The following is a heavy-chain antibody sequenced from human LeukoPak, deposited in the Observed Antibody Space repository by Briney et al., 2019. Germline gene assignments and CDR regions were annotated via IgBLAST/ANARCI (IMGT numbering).Heavy chain of an antibody. J-gene: IGHJ4*02. V-gene: IGHV4-30-4*08. CDR1: GGSFSGYY. CDR2: IYYSGST. Sequence: PSETLSLTCAVYGGSFSGYYWSWIRQPPGKGLEWIGYIYYSGSTYYNPSLKSRVTISVDTSKNQFSLKLSSVTAADTAVYYCASHYGGYSYGLYYFDYWGQGTLVTVSS. CDR3: ASHYGGYSYGLYYFDY. D-gene: IGHD5-18*01.